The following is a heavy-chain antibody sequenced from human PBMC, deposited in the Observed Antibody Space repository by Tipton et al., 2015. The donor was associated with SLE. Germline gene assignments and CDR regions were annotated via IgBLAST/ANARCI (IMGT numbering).Heavy chain of an antibody. D-gene: IGHD6-6*01. CDR1: GGSFSTTSHY. V-gene: IGHV4-39*01. CDR2: INYSGDA. CDR3: ARHQGYSSFGALGY. Sequence: TLSLTCTVSGGSFSTTSHYCGWIRQPPGKRLEWIGSINYSGDAYYNSSLKSRVTVSVGTSRNQFSLRLSSVTATDTAVYYCARHQGYSSFGALGYWGQGTLVTVSS. J-gene: IGHJ4*02.